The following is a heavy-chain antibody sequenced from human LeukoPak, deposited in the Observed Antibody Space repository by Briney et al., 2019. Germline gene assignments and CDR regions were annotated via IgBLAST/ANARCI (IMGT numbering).Heavy chain of an antibody. V-gene: IGHV1-2*06. D-gene: IGHD1-26*01. J-gene: IGHJ5*02. CDR1: GYTFTGYY. CDR2: INPNTGGT. Sequence: ASVKVSCKASGYTFTGYYIHWVRQAPGQGLEWMGRINPNTGGTNYAQKFQGRVTMTRDTSISTAYMDLSRLRSDDTAIYYCARDLEFGGSYYWLDPWGQGTLVTVSS. CDR3: ARDLEFGGSYYWLDP.